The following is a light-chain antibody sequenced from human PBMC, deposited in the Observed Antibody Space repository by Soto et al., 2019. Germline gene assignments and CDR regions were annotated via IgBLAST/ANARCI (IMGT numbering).Light chain of an antibody. V-gene: IGLV4-69*01. CDR1: SGHSSYA. J-gene: IGLJ3*02. Sequence: QLVLTQSPSASASLGASVKLTCTLSSGHSSYAIAWHQQQPEKGPRYLMKLNSDDSHTKGDGIPDRFSGSSSGAERYLTISSLQSEDEADYYCQTWGTGPWVFGGGTKLTVL. CDR3: QTWGTGPWV. CDR2: LNSDDSH.